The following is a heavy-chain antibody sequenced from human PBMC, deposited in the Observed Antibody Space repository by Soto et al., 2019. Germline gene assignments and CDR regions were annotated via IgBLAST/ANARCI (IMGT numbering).Heavy chain of an antibody. J-gene: IGHJ5*02. CDR1: GGSISSYY. CDR2: IYYSGST. D-gene: IGHD3-10*01. V-gene: IGHV4-59*08. CDR3: ARQENMVRGARYQNWFDP. Sequence: SETLSLTCTVSGGSISSYYWSWIRQPPGKGLEWIGYIYYSGSTNYNPSLKSRVTISVDTSKNQFSLKLSSVTAADTAVYYCARQENMVRGARYQNWFDPWGQGTLVTVSS.